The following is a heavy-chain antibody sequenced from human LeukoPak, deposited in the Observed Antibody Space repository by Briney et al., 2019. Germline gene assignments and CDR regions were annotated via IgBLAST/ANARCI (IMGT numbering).Heavy chain of an antibody. CDR2: INHSGST. Sequence: PSETLSLTCAVYGGSFSGYCWSWIRQPPGKGLEWIGEINHSGSTNYNPSLKSRVTISVDTSKNQFSLKLSSVTAADTAVYYCARRRLKGYYGSGSYYPHYGMDVWGKGTTVTVSS. CDR1: GGSFSGYC. D-gene: IGHD3-10*01. J-gene: IGHJ6*04. CDR3: ARRRLKGYYGSGSYYPHYGMDV. V-gene: IGHV4-34*01.